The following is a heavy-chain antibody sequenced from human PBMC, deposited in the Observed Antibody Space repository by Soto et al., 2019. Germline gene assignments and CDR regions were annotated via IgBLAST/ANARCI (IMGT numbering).Heavy chain of an antibody. CDR2: IYPGDSDT. CDR3: ARLQAAMPAAAGMDV. J-gene: IGHJ6*02. V-gene: IGHV5-51*01. CDR1: GYIFTNSW. D-gene: IGHD2-2*01. Sequence: PGESLKISCKGSGYIFTNSWIGWVRQMPGKGLEWMGIIYPGDSDTRYSPSFQGQVTISADKSITTAYLQWSSLTASDTAMYYCARLQAAMPAAAGMDVWGQGTAVTVS.